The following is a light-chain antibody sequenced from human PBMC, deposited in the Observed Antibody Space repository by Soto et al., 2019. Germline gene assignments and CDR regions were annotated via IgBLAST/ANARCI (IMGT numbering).Light chain of an antibody. CDR2: EVS. V-gene: IGLV2-14*01. CDR1: SSDVGGYKL. Sequence: SALTQPASVSGSPGQSITISCTGTSSDVGGYKLVSWYQQHPGKAPKLMIYEVSNRPSGVSSRFSGSKSGNTASLTISGLQAEDEADYYCGSYTGSIYVFGPGTKVTVL. CDR3: GSYTGSIYV. J-gene: IGLJ1*01.